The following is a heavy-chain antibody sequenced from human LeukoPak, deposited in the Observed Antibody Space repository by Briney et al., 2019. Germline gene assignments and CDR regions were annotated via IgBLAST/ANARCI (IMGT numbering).Heavy chain of an antibody. Sequence: ASVKVSCKASGGTFSSYAISWVRQAPGQGLEWMGRIIPILGIANYAQKFQGRVTITADKSTSTAYMELSSLRSDDTAVYYCARVDVSSSSSDYWGQGTLVTVSS. CDR2: IIPILGIA. CDR3: ARVDVSSSSSDY. V-gene: IGHV1-69*04. D-gene: IGHD6-6*01. CDR1: GGTFSSYA. J-gene: IGHJ4*02.